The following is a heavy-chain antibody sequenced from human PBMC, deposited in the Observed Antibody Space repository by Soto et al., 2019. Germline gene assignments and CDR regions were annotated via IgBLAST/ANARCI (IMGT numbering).Heavy chain of an antibody. D-gene: IGHD6-13*01. Sequence: ASVKVSCKASGYTFTSYGISWVRQAPGQGLEWMGWISAYNGNTNYAQKLQGRVTMTTDTSTSTAYMELRSLRSDDTAVYYCARVSGLAVAISEFDPWGQGTLVTVSS. CDR1: GYTFTSYG. CDR3: ARVSGLAVAISEFDP. V-gene: IGHV1-18*01. J-gene: IGHJ5*02. CDR2: ISAYNGNT.